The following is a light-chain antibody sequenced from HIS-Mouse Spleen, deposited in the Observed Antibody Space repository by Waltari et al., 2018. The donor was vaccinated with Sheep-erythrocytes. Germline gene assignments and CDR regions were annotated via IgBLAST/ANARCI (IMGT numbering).Light chain of an antibody. CDR3: SSYTSSSSYV. CDR1: SSDVGGYHY. Sequence: QSALTQPASVSGSPGQSITISRTGTSSDVGGYHYVSRYQQHPGKAPKLMIYDVSNRPSGVSNRFSGSKSGNTASLTISGLQAEDEADYYCSSYTSSSSYVFGTGTKVTVL. V-gene: IGLV2-14*03. J-gene: IGLJ1*01. CDR2: DVS.